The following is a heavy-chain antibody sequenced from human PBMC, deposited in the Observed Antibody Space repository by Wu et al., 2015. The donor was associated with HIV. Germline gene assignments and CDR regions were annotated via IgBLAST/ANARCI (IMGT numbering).Heavy chain of an antibody. Sequence: VQLVQSGAEVKKPGSSVKVSCQASGGTFSSYAISWVRQAPGQGLEWMGGIIPIFGTRNYAQKFQGRVTITTDTSTSTAYMELRSLRSDDTAVYYCARVGLPLAAAGTGAFDIWGQGTMVTVSS. J-gene: IGHJ3*02. CDR3: ARVGLPLAAAGTGAFDI. CDR1: GGTFSSYA. CDR2: IIPIFGTR. D-gene: IGHD6-13*01. V-gene: IGHV1-69*05.